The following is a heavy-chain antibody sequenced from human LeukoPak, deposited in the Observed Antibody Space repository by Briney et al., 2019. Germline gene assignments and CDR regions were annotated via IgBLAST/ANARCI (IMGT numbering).Heavy chain of an antibody. J-gene: IGHJ4*02. CDR3: ARDIGYYYDSSGYYGRIFDY. Sequence: SSETLSLTCTVSGGSISSYYWSWIRQPPGKGLEWIGYIYYSGSTNYNPSLKSRVTISVDTSKNQFSLKLSPVTAADTAVYYCARDIGYYYDSSGYYGRIFDYWGQGTLVTVSS. V-gene: IGHV4-59*01. CDR1: GGSISSYY. CDR2: IYYSGST. D-gene: IGHD3-22*01.